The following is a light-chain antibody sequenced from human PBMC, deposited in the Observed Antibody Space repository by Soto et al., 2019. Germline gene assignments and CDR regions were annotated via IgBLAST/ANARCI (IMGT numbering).Light chain of an antibody. CDR2: APS. Sequence: EIVMTQSPATLSVSPGERATLSCRASQSVSSNLDWYKQKPGQAPRLLIYAPSSRATGIPARFSGSGSGTEFTLTIISLQSEDFAVYYCQQYNNWPPFTFGPGTKVDIK. J-gene: IGKJ3*01. V-gene: IGKV3-15*01. CDR3: QQYNNWPPFT. CDR1: QSVSSN.